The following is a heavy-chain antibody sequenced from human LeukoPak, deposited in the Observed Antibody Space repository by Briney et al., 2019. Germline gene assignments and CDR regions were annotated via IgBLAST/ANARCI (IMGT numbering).Heavy chain of an antibody. D-gene: IGHD3-10*01. Sequence: GGSLRLSCAASGHTFSSYWMHWVRQAPGKGLVWVSRIDTDGRTTSYADSVKGRFTISRDNVQNTLYLQMNSLRDEDTAVYYCARDVGGAGSYWGQGTLVTVSS. J-gene: IGHJ4*02. CDR1: GHTFSSYW. V-gene: IGHV3-74*01. CDR3: ARDVGGAGSY. CDR2: IDTDGRTT.